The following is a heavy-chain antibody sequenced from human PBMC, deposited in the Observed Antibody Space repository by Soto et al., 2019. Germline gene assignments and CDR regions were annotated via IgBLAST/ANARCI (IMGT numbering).Heavy chain of an antibody. CDR3: AKSGWGVVVPAVNWYFDL. J-gene: IGHJ2*01. CDR1: GFAFIDYA. CDR2: ISGSGGST. V-gene: IGHV3-23*01. Sequence: SGGSLRLSCAASGFAFIDYAITWCGHSPGKGREWVSGISGSGGSTYYADSVEGRFTISRDNSKNTLYLQMNSLRAEDTAVYYCAKSGWGVVVPAVNWYFDLWGRGTLVTVSS. D-gene: IGHD2-2*01.